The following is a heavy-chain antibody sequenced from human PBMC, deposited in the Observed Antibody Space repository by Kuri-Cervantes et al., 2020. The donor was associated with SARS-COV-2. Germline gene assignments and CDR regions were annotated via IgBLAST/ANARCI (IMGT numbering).Heavy chain of an antibody. V-gene: IGHV4-59*01. Sequence: SETRSLTCRVSGGSISSYYWGWIRQLPGKGLEWIGYFYSSGVTNYNPPLKSRVTISVDTSKNQLSLSLSSVTAEDTAVYYCARDNVLFSGSGFDYWGQGTRVTVSS. J-gene: IGHJ4*02. CDR3: ARDNVLFSGSGFDY. CDR2: FYSSGVT. CDR1: GGSISSYY. D-gene: IGHD1-26*01.